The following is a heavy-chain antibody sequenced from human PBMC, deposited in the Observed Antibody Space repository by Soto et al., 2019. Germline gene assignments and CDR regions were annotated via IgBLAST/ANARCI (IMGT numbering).Heavy chain of an antibody. CDR2: IIPIFGTA. Sequence: ASVKVSCKASGGTFSSYAISWVRQAPGQGLEWMGGIIPIFGTANYAQKFQGRVTITADESTSTAYMELSSLRSEDTAVYYCARGITMVRGAFYYYGMDVWGQGTTVTVSS. CDR3: ARGITMVRGAFYYYGMDV. D-gene: IGHD3-10*01. CDR1: GGTFSSYA. J-gene: IGHJ6*02. V-gene: IGHV1-69*13.